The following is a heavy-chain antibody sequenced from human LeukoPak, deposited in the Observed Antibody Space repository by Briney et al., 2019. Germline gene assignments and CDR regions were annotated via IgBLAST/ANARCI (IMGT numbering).Heavy chain of an antibody. J-gene: IGHJ6*03. CDR2: INIDGSGT. D-gene: IGHD7-27*01. CDR3: ARVRPGYYYMDV. CDR1: GFTFSSFW. V-gene: IGHV3-74*01. Sequence: GGSLRLSCAASGFTFSSFWMHWVRQAPGKGLVWVSRINIDGSGTTYADSVKGRFTISRDNAKNTLSLQMNSLRVEDTAVYYCARVRPGYYYMDVWGKGTTVTVSS.